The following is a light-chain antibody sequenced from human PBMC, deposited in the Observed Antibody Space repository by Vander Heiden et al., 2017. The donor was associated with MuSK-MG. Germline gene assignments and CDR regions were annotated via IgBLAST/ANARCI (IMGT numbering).Light chain of an antibody. CDR3: QRSYRTPVT. Sequence: DIQMTQSPSSLSASVGDRVTVTCRASQSITNYLNWYQQKPGKAPKLLIYAASSLQRGVPSRFSGSGYGTDFTLTISSLQPEDFATYYCQRSYRTPVTFGQGTKVEIK. CDR2: AAS. CDR1: QSITNY. J-gene: IGKJ1*01. V-gene: IGKV1-39*01.